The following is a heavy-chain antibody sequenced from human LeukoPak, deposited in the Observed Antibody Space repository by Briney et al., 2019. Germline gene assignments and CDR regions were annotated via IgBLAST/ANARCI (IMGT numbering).Heavy chain of an antibody. CDR2: ISGSGGST. D-gene: IGHD1-26*01. CDR3: ATPYSGSYLPLPPDAFDI. J-gene: IGHJ3*02. Sequence: GGSLRLSCAAPGFTFSSYAMSWVRQAPGKGLEWVSAISGSGGSTYYADSVKGRFTISRDNSKNTLYLQMNSLRAEDTAVYYCATPYSGSYLPLPPDAFDIWGQGTMVTVSS. V-gene: IGHV3-23*01. CDR1: GFTFSSYA.